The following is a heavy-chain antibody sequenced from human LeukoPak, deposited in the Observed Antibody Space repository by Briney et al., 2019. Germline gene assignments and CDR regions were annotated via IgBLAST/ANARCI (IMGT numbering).Heavy chain of an antibody. CDR1: GYTFTSYD. CDR2: MNPNSGNT. J-gene: IGHJ5*02. D-gene: IGHD3-10*01. Sequence: ASVKASCKASGYTFTSYDINWVRQATGQGLEWMGWMNPNSGNTGYAQKFQGRVTMTRNTSISTAYMELSSLRSEDTAVYYCARAKMVRGVIIKKSTWFGPWGQGTLVTVSS. V-gene: IGHV1-8*01. CDR3: ARAKMVRGVIIKKSTWFGP.